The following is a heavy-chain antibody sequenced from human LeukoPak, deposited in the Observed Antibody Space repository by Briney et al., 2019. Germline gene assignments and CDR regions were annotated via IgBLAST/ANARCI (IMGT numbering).Heavy chain of an antibody. J-gene: IGHJ6*02. CDR3: ARYCSSTSCPDYYYYYGMDV. CDR2: IDPSDSYT. V-gene: IGHV5-10-1*01. CDR1: GYSFTSYW. D-gene: IGHD2-2*01. Sequence: GESLKISCKGSGYSFTSYWISWVRQMPGKGLESMGKIDPSDSYTNYSPSFQGHVTISADKSISTAYLQWSSLKASDTAMYYCARYCSSTSCPDYYYYYGMDVWGQGTTVTVSS.